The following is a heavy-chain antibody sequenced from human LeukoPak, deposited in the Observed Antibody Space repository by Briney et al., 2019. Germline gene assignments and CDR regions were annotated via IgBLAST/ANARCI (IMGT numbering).Heavy chain of an antibody. CDR2: INHSGST. J-gene: IGHJ4*02. CDR1: GGSLSGYD. Sequence: SETLSLTCAVYGGSLSGYDWTWFRQPPGKGLDWIGEINHSGSTNYNPSLKSRVTISVDTSKNQFSLKLSSVTAADTAVYYCARRGYYYGSGSSRYYFDYWGQGTLVTVSS. V-gene: IGHV4-34*01. CDR3: ARRGYYYGSGSSRYYFDY. D-gene: IGHD3-10*01.